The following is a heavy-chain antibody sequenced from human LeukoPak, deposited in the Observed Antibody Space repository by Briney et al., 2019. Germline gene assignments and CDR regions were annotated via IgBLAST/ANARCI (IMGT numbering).Heavy chain of an antibody. CDR2: IWYDGSNK. CDR3: ARDRGVYYGSGSSFDY. CDR1: GFTFSSYG. Sequence: GRSQRLSCAASGFTFSSYGMHWVRQAPGKGLEWVAVIWYDGSNKYYADSVKGRFTISRDNSKNTLYLQMNSLRAEDTAVYYCARDRGVYYGSGSSFDYWGQGTLVTVSS. D-gene: IGHD3-10*01. J-gene: IGHJ4*02. V-gene: IGHV3-33*01.